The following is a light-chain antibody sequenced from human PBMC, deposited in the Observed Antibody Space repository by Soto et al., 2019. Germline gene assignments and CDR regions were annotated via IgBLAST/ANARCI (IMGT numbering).Light chain of an antibody. J-gene: IGKJ1*01. Sequence: EIVLTQSPATLSVSPGERATLSCRASQSVNQKLGWYQQKPGQAPRLLIYVASYSATGIPARFSGSGSGTEYTILISNRRAVDFAVYYCQQRGTCPTFGPGTRVEI. CDR3: QQRGTCPT. V-gene: IGKV3-15*01. CDR2: VAS. CDR1: QSVNQK.